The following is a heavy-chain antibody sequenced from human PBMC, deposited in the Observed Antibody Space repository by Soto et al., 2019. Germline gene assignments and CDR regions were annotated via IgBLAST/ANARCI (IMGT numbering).Heavy chain of an antibody. J-gene: IGHJ6*02. CDR3: AREAYYKILTYYYGMDV. D-gene: IGHD3-9*01. V-gene: IGHV1-46*01. CDR2: INPSGGST. CDR1: GYTFTSYY. Sequence: QVQLVQSGAEVKKPGASVKVSCKASGYTFTSYYMHWVRQAPGQGLEWMGIINPSGGSTSYAQKFQGRVTMTRDTSTSTVYMELSSLRDEDTAVYYCAREAYYKILTYYYGMDVWGQGTTVPVSS.